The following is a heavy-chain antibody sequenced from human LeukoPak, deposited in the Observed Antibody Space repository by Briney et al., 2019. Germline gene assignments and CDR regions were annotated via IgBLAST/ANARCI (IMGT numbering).Heavy chain of an antibody. D-gene: IGHD4-11*01. Sequence: SETLSLTCAVSGGSISGYYWSWIRQPPGKGLEWIGYIYYSGSTNYNPSLKSRLTISVDTSKNQFSLNPSFVTAADTAVYYCARLRGNYFPDYWGQGTLVTVSS. V-gene: IGHV4-59*01. CDR3: ARLRGNYFPDY. CDR1: GGSISGYY. CDR2: IYYSGST. J-gene: IGHJ4*02.